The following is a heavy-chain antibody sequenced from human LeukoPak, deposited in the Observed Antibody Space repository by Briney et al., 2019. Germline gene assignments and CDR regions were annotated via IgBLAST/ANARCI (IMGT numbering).Heavy chain of an antibody. Sequence: PGRSLRLSCAASGFTFSSYGMHWVRQAPGKGLEWVAVISYDGSNKYYADSVKGRFTISRDNSKNTLYLQMNSLRAEDTAVYYCAKDLPKYQPLQSRLQDWGQGTLVTVSS. CDR2: ISYDGSNK. V-gene: IGHV3-30*18. J-gene: IGHJ4*02. CDR1: GFTFSSYG. CDR3: AKDLPKYQPLQSRLQD. D-gene: IGHD2-2*01.